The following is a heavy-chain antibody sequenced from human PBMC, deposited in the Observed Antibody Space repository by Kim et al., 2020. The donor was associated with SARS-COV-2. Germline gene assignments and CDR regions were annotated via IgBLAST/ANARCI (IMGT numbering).Heavy chain of an antibody. D-gene: IGHD2-21*02. CDR2: T. J-gene: IGHJ4*02. CDR3: ARDLSGDCLDY. V-gene: IGHV1-46*01. Sequence: TSYAQKFQGRVTMTRDTSTSTVYMELSSLRSEDTAVYYCARDLSGDCLDYWGQGTLVTVSS.